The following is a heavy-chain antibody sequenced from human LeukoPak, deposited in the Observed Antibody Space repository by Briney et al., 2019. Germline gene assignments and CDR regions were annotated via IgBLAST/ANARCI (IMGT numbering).Heavy chain of an antibody. V-gene: IGHV3-30*09. J-gene: IGHJ4*02. CDR2: ISSDGNSK. Sequence: GGSLRLSCAASGFTFSSYAMHWVRQAPGKGLEWVAVISSDGNSKNFALSVKGRFAISRDNSKNTLFLQMNNLRSEDTALYYCVSPTADYPFLYYFDSWGQGTLVTVSS. D-gene: IGHD5-12*01. CDR3: VSPTADYPFLYYFDS. CDR1: GFTFSSYA.